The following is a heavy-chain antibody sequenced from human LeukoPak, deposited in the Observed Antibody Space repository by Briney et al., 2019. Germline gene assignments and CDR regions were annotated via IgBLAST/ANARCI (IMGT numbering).Heavy chain of an antibody. Sequence: SETLSLTCAVYGGSFSGYYWSWIRQPPGMGLEWIGEINYSGSTNYNPSLKSRVTISVDTSKKQFSLKLSSVTAADTAVYYCARAYYDILTGSEGYFQHWGQGTLVTVSS. D-gene: IGHD3-9*01. V-gene: IGHV4-34*01. CDR3: ARAYYDILTGSEGYFQH. CDR2: INYSGST. CDR1: GGSFSGYY. J-gene: IGHJ1*01.